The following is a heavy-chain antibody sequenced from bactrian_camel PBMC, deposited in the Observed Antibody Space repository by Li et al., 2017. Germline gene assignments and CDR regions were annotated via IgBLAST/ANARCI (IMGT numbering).Heavy chain of an antibody. Sequence: HVQLVESGGGSVQAGGSLRLTCTATGYTYRANSMGWFRQAPGKEREGVAALYTGGGSAYYADSVKGRFTISRDDAKNAVYLQFDNLKTEDMATYFCVQCEFGSPINCGQGTQVTVS. CDR2: LYTGGGSA. J-gene: IGHJ4*01. CDR1: GYTYRANS. V-gene: IGHV3S54*01.